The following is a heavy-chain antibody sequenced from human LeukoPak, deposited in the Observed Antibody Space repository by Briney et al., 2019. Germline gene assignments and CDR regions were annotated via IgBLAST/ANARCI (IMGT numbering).Heavy chain of an antibody. CDR1: GGSISSSTYY. J-gene: IGHJ4*02. CDR3: ARHRIQLWSCPGLNFDY. V-gene: IGHV4-39*01. CDR2: IYYSGST. D-gene: IGHD5-18*01. Sequence: SETLSLTCIVSGGSISSSTYYWGWIRQPPGRGLDWIGSIYYSGSTYYNPSLKSRVTISVDTSKNQFSLKLNSVTAADTAVYYCARHRIQLWSCPGLNFDYWGQGTLVTVSS.